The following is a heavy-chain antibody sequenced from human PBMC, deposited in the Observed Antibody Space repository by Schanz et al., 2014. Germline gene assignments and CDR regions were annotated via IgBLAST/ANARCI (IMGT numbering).Heavy chain of an antibody. J-gene: IGHJ4*02. CDR3: AKSLESCPGGRCSRGYFDY. D-gene: IGHD2-8*02. Sequence: EVQLLESGGGLVEPGGSLRLSCASSGFSFTTYAMSWVRQAPGKGLEWVSFIYIGGNTYYADSVKGRFTISRDNSKNTLYLQMNSLRAEDTAVYYCAKSLESCPGGRCSRGYFDYWGQGTLVTDSS. V-gene: IGHV3-23*01. CDR1: GFSFTTYA. CDR2: FIYIGGNT.